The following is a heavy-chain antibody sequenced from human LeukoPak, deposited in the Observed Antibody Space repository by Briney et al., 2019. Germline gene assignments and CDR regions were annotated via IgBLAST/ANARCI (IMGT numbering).Heavy chain of an antibody. CDR3: AKFHSYGRHADFDY. J-gene: IGHJ4*02. V-gene: IGHV3-23*01. CDR2: ISGSGGST. D-gene: IGHD5-18*01. Sequence: GGSLRLSCAASGFTFSSYWMSWVRQAPGKGLEWVSAISGSGGSTYYADSVKGRFTISRDNSKNTLYLQMNSLRAEDTAVYYCAKFHSYGRHADFDYWGQGTLVTVSS. CDR1: GFTFSSYW.